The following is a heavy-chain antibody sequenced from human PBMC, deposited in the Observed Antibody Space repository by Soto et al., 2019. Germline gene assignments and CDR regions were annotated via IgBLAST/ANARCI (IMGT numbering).Heavy chain of an antibody. Sequence: HGSSLRLACVASGFTFSTHEMNWVRQATGEGLEWISYISGSGTAEYYADSVKGRFSISRDNAQNTLYLQMNGLKVEDTGIYYCTSEGVYWGQGTLVTVSS. D-gene: IGHD2-8*01. CDR1: GFTFSTHE. V-gene: IGHV3-48*03. CDR2: ISGSGTAE. J-gene: IGHJ1*01. CDR3: TSEGVY.